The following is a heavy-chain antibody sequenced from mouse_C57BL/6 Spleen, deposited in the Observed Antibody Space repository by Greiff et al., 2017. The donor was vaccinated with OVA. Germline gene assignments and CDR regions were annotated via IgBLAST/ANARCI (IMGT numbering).Heavy chain of an antibody. CDR1: GYSITSGYY. D-gene: IGHD3-3*01. Sequence: EVKLQESGPGLVKPSQSLSLTCSVTGYSITSGYYWNWIRQFPGNKLEWMGYISYDGSNNYNPSLKNRISITRDTSKNQFFLKLNSVTTEDTATYYCAREGGRLYAMDYWGQGTSVTVSS. J-gene: IGHJ4*01. V-gene: IGHV3-6*01. CDR3: AREGGRLYAMDY. CDR2: ISYDGSN.